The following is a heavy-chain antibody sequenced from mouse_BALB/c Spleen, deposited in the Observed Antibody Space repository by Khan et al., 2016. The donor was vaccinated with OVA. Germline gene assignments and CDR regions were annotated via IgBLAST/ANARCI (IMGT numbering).Heavy chain of an antibody. CDR3: AREGYYGNYRAWFAY. J-gene: IGHJ3*01. CDR2: IYPGNVNT. Sequence: QVQLKQSGPELVKPGASVRISCKASGYTFTSYYINWVKQRPGQGLEWIGWIYPGNVNTKYNEKFKGNATLTADKSSSTAYLQLSSLTSEDSAVYFCAREGYYGNYRAWFAYWGQGTLVTVSA. V-gene: IGHV1S56*01. D-gene: IGHD2-1*01. CDR1: GYTFTSYY.